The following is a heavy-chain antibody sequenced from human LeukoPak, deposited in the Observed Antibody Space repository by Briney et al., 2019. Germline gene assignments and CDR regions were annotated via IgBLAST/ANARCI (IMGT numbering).Heavy chain of an antibody. V-gene: IGHV3-7*01. Sequence: GGSLRLSCAASGFTFSSYWMSWVRQAPGKGLEWVANIKQDGSEKYYVDSVKGRFTISRDNAKNSLYLQMNSLRAEDTAQYYCASSGSGWYGRGAFDIWGQGTMVTVSS. D-gene: IGHD2-15*01. J-gene: IGHJ3*02. CDR2: IKQDGSEK. CDR1: GFTFSSYW. CDR3: ASSGSGWYGRGAFDI.